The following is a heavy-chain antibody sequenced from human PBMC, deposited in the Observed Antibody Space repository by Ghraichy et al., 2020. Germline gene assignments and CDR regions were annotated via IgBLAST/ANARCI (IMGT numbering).Heavy chain of an antibody. CDR3: AKDWDRLAAVAGTLVDY. CDR2: IRYDGSNK. CDR1: GFTFSTYA. J-gene: IGHJ4*02. V-gene: IGHV3-30*02. Sequence: GESLNISCAASGFTFSTYAMHWVRQAPGKGLEWVAFIRYDGSNKYYADSVKGRFTISRDNSKNTLYLQMKSLRAEDTAVYYCAKDWDRLAAVAGTLVDYWGQGTLVTVSS. D-gene: IGHD6-19*01.